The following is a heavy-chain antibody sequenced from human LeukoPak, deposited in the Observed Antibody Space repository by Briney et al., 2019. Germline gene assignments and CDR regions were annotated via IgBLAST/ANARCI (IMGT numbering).Heavy chain of an antibody. CDR1: GGCFSGYY. CDR3: ARCPGIAVAGPPDY. D-gene: IGHD6-19*01. CDR2: INHSGST. V-gene: IGHV4-34*01. Sequence: SETLSLTCAVYGGCFSGYYWSWIRQPPGKGLEWIGEINHSGSTNYNPSLKSRVTISVDTSKNQFSLKLSSVTAADTAVYYCARCPGIAVAGPPDYWGQGTLVTVSS. J-gene: IGHJ4*02.